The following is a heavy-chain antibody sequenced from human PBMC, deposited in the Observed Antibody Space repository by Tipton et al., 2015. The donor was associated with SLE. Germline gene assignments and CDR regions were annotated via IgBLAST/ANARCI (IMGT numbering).Heavy chain of an antibody. Sequence: SLRLSCAASGFTFSSYAMHWVRQAPGKGLEWVAVISYDGNNKYYADSVKGRFTISRDNSKNTLYLQMNSPRAEDTAVYYCARELLPLYGMDVWGQGTTVTVSS. D-gene: IGHD2-15*01. CDR2: ISYDGNNK. CDR1: GFTFSSYA. V-gene: IGHV3-30*04. J-gene: IGHJ6*02. CDR3: ARELLPLYGMDV.